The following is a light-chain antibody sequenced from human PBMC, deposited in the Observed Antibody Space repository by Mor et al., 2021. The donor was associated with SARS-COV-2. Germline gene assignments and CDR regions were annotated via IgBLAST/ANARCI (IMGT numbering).Light chain of an antibody. J-gene: IGLJ1*01. V-gene: IGLV1-47*01. Sequence: SSNIGSRNVYWYQHFPGTAPKLLIYRNNQRPSGVPARVSGSKSGTSASLAISGLRSEDGADYYCAAWDDNLRGFVFGTGTKVT. CDR1: SSNIGSRN. CDR2: RNN. CDR3: AAWDDNLRGFV.